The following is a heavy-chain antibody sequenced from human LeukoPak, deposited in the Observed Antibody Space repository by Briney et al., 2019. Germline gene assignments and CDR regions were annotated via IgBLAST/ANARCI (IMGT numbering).Heavy chain of an antibody. CDR1: GFTFDDYA. CDR3: AKDRNYDFWNGPFDY. J-gene: IGHJ4*02. Sequence: PGGSLRLSCAASGFTFDDYAMHWVRQAPGKGLEWVSVISWNSGSIAYADSVKGRFTISRDNAKNSLYLQMNSLRPEDMAFYYCAKDRNYDFWNGPFDYWGRGTLVTVSS. V-gene: IGHV3-9*03. CDR2: ISWNSGSI. D-gene: IGHD3-3*01.